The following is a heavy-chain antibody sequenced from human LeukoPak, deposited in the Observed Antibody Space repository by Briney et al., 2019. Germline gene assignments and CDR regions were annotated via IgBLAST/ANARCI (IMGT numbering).Heavy chain of an antibody. Sequence: ASVKVSFKASGYTFTAYYIQWVRQAPGHGLEWMGWINLSGGGTNYVQKFQGRVTMTSDTSISTAYMELSSLRSDDTAVYYCARDLGDHNYGDGPFDYWGQGTLVTVSS. CDR2: INLSGGGT. CDR1: GYTFTAYY. D-gene: IGHD4-17*01. V-gene: IGHV1-2*02. CDR3: ARDLGDHNYGDGPFDY. J-gene: IGHJ4*02.